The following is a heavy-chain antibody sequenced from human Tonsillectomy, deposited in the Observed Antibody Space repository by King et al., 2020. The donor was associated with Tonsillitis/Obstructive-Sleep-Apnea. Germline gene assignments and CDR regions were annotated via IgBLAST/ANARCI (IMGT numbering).Heavy chain of an antibody. CDR2: IYSGGST. D-gene: IGHD5-18*01. J-gene: IGHJ5*02. V-gene: IGHV3-66*01. Sequence: VQLVESGGGFVQPGGSLRLSCAASGFTVSRNYMSLVRQAPGKGLEWVSVIYSGGSTYYADSVEGRFTISRDNSKKTLYLQMKSLRAEDTAVYYCARGLWIQLGHPFDPWGQGTLVTVSS. CDR1: GFTVSRNY. CDR3: ARGLWIQLGHPFDP.